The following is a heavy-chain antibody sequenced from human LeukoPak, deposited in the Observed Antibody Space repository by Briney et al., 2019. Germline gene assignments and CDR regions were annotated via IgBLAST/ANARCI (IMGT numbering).Heavy chain of an antibody. J-gene: IGHJ4*02. CDR2: IYSSGST. CDR3: ARVFSEGDHSVH. CDR1: GGSSSGYY. Sequence: SETLSLTCTVAGGSSSGYYWIWLRQPAGKGLEWIGRIYSSGSTNYNPSLKSRVTMSVDTSKNQFSLKVSSVTAADTAVYYCARVFSEGDHSVHWGQGTLVTVSS. V-gene: IGHV4-4*07. D-gene: IGHD5/OR15-5a*01.